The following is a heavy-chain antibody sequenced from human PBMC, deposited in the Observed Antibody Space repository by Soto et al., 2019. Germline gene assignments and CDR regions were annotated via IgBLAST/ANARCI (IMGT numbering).Heavy chain of an antibody. J-gene: IGHJ6*02. V-gene: IGHV3-30*03. Sequence: WGSLRLSCAASGFTFSSYGMHWVRQAPGKGLEWVAVISYDGSNKYYADSVKGRFTISRDNSKNTLYLQMNSLRAEDTAVYYSSGSYYYYGMDVWGQGTTVTVSS. CDR2: ISYDGSNK. CDR3: SGSYYYYGMDV. D-gene: IGHD5-12*01. CDR1: GFTFSSYG.